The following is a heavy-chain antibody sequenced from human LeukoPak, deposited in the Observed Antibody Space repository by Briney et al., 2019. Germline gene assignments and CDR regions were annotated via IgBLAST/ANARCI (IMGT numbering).Heavy chain of an antibody. D-gene: IGHD3-3*01. Sequence: SETLSLTCTVSGGSISSYYWSWIRQPPGKGLEWIGYIYTSGSTNYNPSLKSRVTISVDTSKNQFSLKLSSVTAADTAVYYCARHLGSYDFWSGYDAFDIWGQGTMVTVSS. CDR1: GGSISSYY. CDR3: ARHLGSYDFWSGYDAFDI. CDR2: IYTSGST. J-gene: IGHJ3*02. V-gene: IGHV4-4*09.